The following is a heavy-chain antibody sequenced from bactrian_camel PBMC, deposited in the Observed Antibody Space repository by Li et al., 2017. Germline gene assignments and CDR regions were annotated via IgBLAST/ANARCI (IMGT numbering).Heavy chain of an antibody. J-gene: IGHJ4*01. CDR2: ITSGGGST. Sequence: DVQLVESGGGSVQAGGSLRLSCAASGFTFSSSAMFWVRQAPGKGLEWISLITSGGGSTYYADSVKGRFTISRDNAKNTLSLQLNNLETEDTAIYYCARPSGGHWFVQYWGQGTQVTVS. CDR1: GFTFSSSA. CDR3: ARPSGGHWFVQY. V-gene: IGHV3S31*01. D-gene: IGHD7*01.